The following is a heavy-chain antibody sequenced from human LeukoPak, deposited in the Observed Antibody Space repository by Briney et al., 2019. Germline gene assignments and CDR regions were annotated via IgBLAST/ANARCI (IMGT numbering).Heavy chain of an antibody. CDR2: ISTYLGNT. J-gene: IGHJ4*02. CDR3: ASTYGDYGFFDN. CDR1: GYTFTFYG. D-gene: IGHD4-17*01. V-gene: IGHV1-18*01. Sequence: ASVKVTCTASGYTFTFYGIGWVRQAPGQGLEWMGWISTYLGNTNYAQTFQGRVTMTTDTSTTTVHMKLRSLRSDATALYYCASTYGDYGFFDNWGQGTLVTVSS.